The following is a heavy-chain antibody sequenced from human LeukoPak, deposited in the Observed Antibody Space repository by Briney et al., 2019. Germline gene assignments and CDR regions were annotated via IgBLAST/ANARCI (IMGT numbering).Heavy chain of an antibody. Sequence: GGSLRLSCAASGFTFSSYWMSWVRQAPGKGLEWVASIKQDGSETYYVDSVKGRFTISRENAKNSLYLQMNSLRGEDTAVYYCGRVSLITRMVAVVYWYFDLGGRAPLVTVPS. D-gene: IGHD3-22*01. J-gene: IGHJ2*01. V-gene: IGHV3-7*01. CDR2: IKQDGSET. CDR3: GRVSLITRMVAVVYWYFDL. CDR1: GFTFSSYW.